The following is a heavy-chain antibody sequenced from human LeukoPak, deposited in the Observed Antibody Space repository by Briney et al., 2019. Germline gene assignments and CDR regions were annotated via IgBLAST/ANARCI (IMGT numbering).Heavy chain of an antibody. CDR3: ATPYPREYCSSTTCYFNY. D-gene: IGHD2-2*01. Sequence: GESLKISCKGSGYSFTSYWIGWVRQMPGKGLEWMGIIYPGDSDTRYSPSFQGQVTISADKSISTTYLQWSGLKASDTAMYYCATPYPREYCSSTTCYFNYWGQGTLVTVSS. V-gene: IGHV5-51*01. CDR2: IYPGDSDT. CDR1: GYSFTSYW. J-gene: IGHJ4*02.